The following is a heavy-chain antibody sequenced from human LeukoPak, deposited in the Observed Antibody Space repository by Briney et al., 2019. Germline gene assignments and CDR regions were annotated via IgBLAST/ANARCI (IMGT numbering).Heavy chain of an antibody. CDR3: ARLGRLSPYYYDSSGYIRDAFDI. J-gene: IGHJ3*02. CDR2: MNPNSGNT. Sequence: VASVKVSCKASGYTFTSYDINWVRQATGQGLEWMGWMNPNSGNTGYAQKFQGRVTITRNTSISTAYMVLSSLRSEDTAVYYCARLGRLSPYYYDSSGYIRDAFDIWGQGTMVTVSS. D-gene: IGHD3-22*01. CDR1: GYTFTSYD. V-gene: IGHV1-8*03.